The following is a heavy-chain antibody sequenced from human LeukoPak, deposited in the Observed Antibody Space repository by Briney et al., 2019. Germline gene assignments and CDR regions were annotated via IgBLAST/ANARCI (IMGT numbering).Heavy chain of an antibody. J-gene: IGHJ6*04. CDR1: GESFSGYY. D-gene: IGHD6-13*01. CDR2: INHSGST. Sequence: SETLSLTCAVYGESFSGYYWSWIRQPPGKGLEWIGEINHSGSTNYNPSLKSRVTISVDTSKNQFSLKLSSVTAADTAVYYCHYCSSWYPRYYYYGMDVWGKGTTVTVSS. V-gene: IGHV4-34*01. CDR3: HYCSSWYPRYYYYGMDV.